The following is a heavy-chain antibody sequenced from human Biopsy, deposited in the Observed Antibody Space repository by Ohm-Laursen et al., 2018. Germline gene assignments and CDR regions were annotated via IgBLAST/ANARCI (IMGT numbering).Heavy chain of an antibody. D-gene: IGHD3-10*01. V-gene: IGHV1-69*04. J-gene: IGHJ6*02. CDR1: GDTFATSA. CDR3: ASGDIGGIGLDV. CDR2: IIPILGTV. Sequence: ASVKVSCKASGDTFATSAISWVRQVPGQGLDWMGRIIPILGTVDYGQNFQGRVTIRADTSTTFLELTSLRYDDTAVYYCASGDIGGIGLDVWGLGTTVTVSS.